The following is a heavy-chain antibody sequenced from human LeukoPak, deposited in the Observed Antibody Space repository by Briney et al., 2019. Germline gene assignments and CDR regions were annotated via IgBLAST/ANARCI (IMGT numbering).Heavy chain of an antibody. Sequence: PGGSLRLSCAASGFTFSSYAMSWVRQAPGKGLEWVSAISGSGGSTYYADSVKGRFTISRDNSKNTQSLQMNSLRAEDTAVYYCLGYCSGNNCYSSGYWGQGTLVTVSS. CDR1: GFTFSSYA. CDR2: ISGSGGST. V-gene: IGHV3-23*01. J-gene: IGHJ4*02. D-gene: IGHD2-15*01. CDR3: LGYCSGNNCYSSGY.